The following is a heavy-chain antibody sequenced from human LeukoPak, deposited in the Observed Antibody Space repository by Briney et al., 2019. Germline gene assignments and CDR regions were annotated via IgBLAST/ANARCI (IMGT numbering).Heavy chain of an antibody. Sequence: ASVKVSCKASGHTFTGYYMHWVRQAPGQGLEWMGWINPNSGGTNYAQNFQGRVTMTRDTSISTAYMELSRLRSDDTAVYYCARAATVTGIDYWGQGTLVTVSS. CDR3: ARAATVTGIDY. V-gene: IGHV1-2*02. CDR2: INPNSGGT. CDR1: GHTFTGYY. D-gene: IGHD4-17*01. J-gene: IGHJ4*02.